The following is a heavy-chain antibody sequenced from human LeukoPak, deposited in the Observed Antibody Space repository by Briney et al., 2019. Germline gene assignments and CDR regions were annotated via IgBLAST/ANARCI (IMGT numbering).Heavy chain of an antibody. CDR3: ARDSRVSGDY. CDR2: IDPNSGGT. Sequence: ASVKVSCKASGYTFTGYYIHRVRQAPGQGLEWLGRIDPNSGGTSYAHNFQGRVTMTRDTSISTAYMDLSRLRSDDTAVYYCARDSRVSGDYWGQGTLVTVSS. V-gene: IGHV1-2*06. CDR1: GYTFTGYY. J-gene: IGHJ4*02. D-gene: IGHD2-2*01.